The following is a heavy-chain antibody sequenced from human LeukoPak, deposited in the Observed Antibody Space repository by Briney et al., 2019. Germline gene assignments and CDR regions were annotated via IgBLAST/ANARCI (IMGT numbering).Heavy chain of an antibody. D-gene: IGHD2-21*01. CDR3: AREANSPTARYWYFDL. CDR2: VYYSGST. J-gene: IGHJ2*01. CDR1: GGSVSSYY. V-gene: IGHV4-59*02. Sequence: SGTLSLTCTVSGGSVSSYYWSWMRQSPGKGLEWIRYVYYSGSTNYNPALKSRVTISLDTSENQFSLKLSSVTAADTAVYYCAREANSPTARYWYFDLWGRGTQVTVSS.